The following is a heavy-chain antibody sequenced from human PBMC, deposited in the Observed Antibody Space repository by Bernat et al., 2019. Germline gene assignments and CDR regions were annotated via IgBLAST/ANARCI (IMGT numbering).Heavy chain of an antibody. CDR2: IWYDGSNK. CDR3: AKDSGSYGFDY. CDR1: GFTFSSYG. D-gene: IGHD1-26*01. J-gene: IGHJ4*02. V-gene: IGHV3-33*06. Sequence: QVQLVESGGGVVQPGRSLRLSCAASGFTFSSYGMHWVRQAPGKGLEWVAVIWYDGSNKYYADSVKGRFTISRDNSKNTLYLQMNSLRAEDTAVYYCAKDSGSYGFDYWGQGTLVTVSS.